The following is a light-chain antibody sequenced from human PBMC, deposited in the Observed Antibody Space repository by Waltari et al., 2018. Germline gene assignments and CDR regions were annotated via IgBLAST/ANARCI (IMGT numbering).Light chain of an antibody. J-gene: IGKJ4*01. CDR3: QNRRDWPLLT. V-gene: IGKV3-11*01. CDR2: AAS. Sequence: VLTQSPATLSLSPGDRATLSCRASQNIGDSLAWYQQKPGQAPRLLISAASNRATGVPARFSGSGSWTDFTLTISSLEPEDFAVYYCQNRRDWPLLTFGGGTKVEIK. CDR1: QNIGDS.